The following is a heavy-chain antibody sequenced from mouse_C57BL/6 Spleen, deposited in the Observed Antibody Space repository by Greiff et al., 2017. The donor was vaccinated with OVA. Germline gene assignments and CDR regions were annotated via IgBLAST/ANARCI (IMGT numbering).Heavy chain of an antibody. CDR1: GYSITSGYY. D-gene: IGHD2-2*01. Sequence: EVKLVESGPGLVKPSQSLSLTCSVTGYSITSGYYWNWIRQLPGNKLEWMGYISYDGSNNYNPSLKNRISITRDTSKNQFFLKLNSVTTEDTATYYCAREDYGYDEGYYFDYWGQGTTLTVSS. CDR3: AREDYGYDEGYYFDY. V-gene: IGHV3-6*01. J-gene: IGHJ2*01. CDR2: ISYDGSN.